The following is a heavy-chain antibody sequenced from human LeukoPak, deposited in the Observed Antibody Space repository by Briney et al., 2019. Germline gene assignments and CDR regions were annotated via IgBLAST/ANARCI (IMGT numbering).Heavy chain of an antibody. CDR2: INAGNGYT. Sequence: ASVKVSCKASGYTFTSFALHWVRQASGQRLEWMGWINAGNGYTKYSQKFQDRVTITRDTSASTAYMELSSLRSEDTAVYYCARRLYGDYDYLDYWGQGTLVTVSS. V-gene: IGHV1-3*01. D-gene: IGHD4-17*01. CDR1: GYTFTSFA. CDR3: ARRLYGDYDYLDY. J-gene: IGHJ4*02.